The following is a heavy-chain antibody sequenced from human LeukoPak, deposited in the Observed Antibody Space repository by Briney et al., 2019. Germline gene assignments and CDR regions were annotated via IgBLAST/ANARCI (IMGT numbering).Heavy chain of an antibody. CDR2: ISGSGGST. V-gene: IGHV3-23*01. CDR3: AKDLTPYDIVVVPAALDY. J-gene: IGHJ4*02. D-gene: IGHD2-2*01. CDR1: GFTFSSYA. Sequence: GGSLRLSCAASGFTFSSYAMSWVRQAPGKGLEWVSAISGSGGSTYYADSVKGRFTISRDNSKNTLYLQMNSLRAEDTAVYYCAKDLTPYDIVVVPAALDYWGQGTLATVSS.